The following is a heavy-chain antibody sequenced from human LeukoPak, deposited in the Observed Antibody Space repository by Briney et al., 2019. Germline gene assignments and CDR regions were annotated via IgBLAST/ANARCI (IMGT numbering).Heavy chain of an antibody. CDR3: ARGPIVVVPAAISLGGWFDP. CDR1: GYTFTSYY. CDR2: INPSGGST. V-gene: IGHV1-46*01. D-gene: IGHD2-2*02. J-gene: IGHJ5*02. Sequence: ASVKVSCKASGYTFTSYYMHWVRQAPGQGLEWMGIINPSGGSTSYAQKFQGRVTMTRDTSTSTVYMELSSLRSEDTAVYYCARGPIVVVPAAISLGGWFDPWGQGTLVTVSS.